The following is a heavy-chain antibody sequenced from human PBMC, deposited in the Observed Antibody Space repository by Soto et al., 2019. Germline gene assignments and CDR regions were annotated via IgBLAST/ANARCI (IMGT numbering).Heavy chain of an antibody. J-gene: IGHJ3*02. V-gene: IGHV1-58*01. CDR1: GFTFTSSA. Sequence: SVKVSCKASGFTFTSSAVQWVRQARGQRLEWIGWIVVGSGNTNYAQKFQESVTITRDMSTSTAYMELSSLRSEDTAVYYCAAAQYTRELRIAFDIWGQGTMVTVSS. D-gene: IGHD1-26*01. CDR2: IVVGSGNT. CDR3: AAAQYTRELRIAFDI.